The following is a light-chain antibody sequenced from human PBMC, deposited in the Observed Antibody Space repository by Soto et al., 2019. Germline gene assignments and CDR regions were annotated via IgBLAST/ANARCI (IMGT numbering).Light chain of an antibody. CDR3: PQRGNRPRT. J-gene: IGKJ1*01. CDR2: DAS. CDR1: QSVGNY. V-gene: IGKV3-11*01. Sequence: VSQSPSTLSLSKGERATLSCRASQSVGNYLAWYQLKPGQAPRLPIYDASNMATGIPERFSGSGSGTEFTLTISSLQPEDFAAYYCPQRGNRPRTFGQGTKVDI.